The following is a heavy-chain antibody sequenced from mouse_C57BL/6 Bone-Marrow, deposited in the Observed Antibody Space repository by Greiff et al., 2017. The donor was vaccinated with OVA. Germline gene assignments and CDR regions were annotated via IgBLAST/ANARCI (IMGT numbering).Heavy chain of an antibody. Sequence: EVKLVESGGDLVKPGGSLKLSCAASGFTFSSYGMSWVRQTPDKRLEWVATISSGGSYTYYPDSVKGRFTISRDNAKNTLYLQMSSLKSEDTAMYYCARDLYSNEHGGWFAYWGQGTLVTVSA. V-gene: IGHV5-6*01. D-gene: IGHD2-5*01. J-gene: IGHJ3*01. CDR2: ISSGGSYT. CDR3: ARDLYSNEHGGWFAY. CDR1: GFTFSSYG.